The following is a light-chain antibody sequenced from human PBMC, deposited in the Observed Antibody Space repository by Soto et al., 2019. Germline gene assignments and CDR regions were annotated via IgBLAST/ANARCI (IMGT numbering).Light chain of an antibody. CDR2: DVS. CDR1: ISDVGIYNY. V-gene: IGLV2-14*01. CDR3: SSYTSSRTLYV. J-gene: IGLJ1*01. Sequence: QSALTQPASLSGSPGQSLTISCTGAISDVGIYNYVSWYQQHPGKAPKLIIYDVSNRPSGVSNRFSGSKSGNTASLTISGLQAEDEADYYCSSYTSSRTLYVFGTGTKVTVL.